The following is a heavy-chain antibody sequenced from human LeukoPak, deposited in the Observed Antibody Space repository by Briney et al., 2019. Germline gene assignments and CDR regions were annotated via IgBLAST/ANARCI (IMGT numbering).Heavy chain of an antibody. D-gene: IGHD3-10*01. CDR2: IYYSGST. CDR1: GGSISSYY. J-gene: IGHJ4*02. Sequence: SETLSLTCTVSGGSISSYYWSWIRQPPGKGLEWIGYIYYSGSTNYNPSLKSRVTISVDTSKNQFSLKLSSVTAADTAVYYCARGLYGSGSYSSPPNWGQGTLVTVSS. CDR3: ARGLYGSGSYSSPPN. V-gene: IGHV4-59*01.